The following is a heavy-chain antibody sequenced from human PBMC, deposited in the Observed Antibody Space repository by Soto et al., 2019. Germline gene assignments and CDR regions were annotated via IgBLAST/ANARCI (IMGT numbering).Heavy chain of an antibody. CDR2: IYYSGST. CDR1: GGSVSSGSYY. V-gene: IGHV4-61*01. D-gene: IGHD3-22*01. J-gene: IGHJ4*02. Sequence: PSETLSLTCTVSGGSVSSGSYYWIWIRQPPGKGLEWIGYIYYSGSTNYNPSLKSRVTISVDTSKNQFSLKLSSVTAADTAVYYCARELYYYDSSGYSPPDYWGQGTLVTVSS. CDR3: ARELYYYDSSGYSPPDY.